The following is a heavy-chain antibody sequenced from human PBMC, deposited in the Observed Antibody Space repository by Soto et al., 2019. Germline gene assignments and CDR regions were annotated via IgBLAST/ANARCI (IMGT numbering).Heavy chain of an antibody. CDR1: GGSFSGYY. Sequence: PSETLSLTCAVYGGSFSGYYWSGIRQPPGKGLEWIGEINHSGSTNYNPSLKSRVTISVDTSKNKFYLKMSSVTAADTAVYYCARASLLGYCSSTSCYGRYYYYGMDVWGQGTTVT. V-gene: IGHV4-34*01. D-gene: IGHD2-2*01. CDR3: ARASLLGYCSSTSCYGRYYYYGMDV. CDR2: INHSGST. J-gene: IGHJ6*02.